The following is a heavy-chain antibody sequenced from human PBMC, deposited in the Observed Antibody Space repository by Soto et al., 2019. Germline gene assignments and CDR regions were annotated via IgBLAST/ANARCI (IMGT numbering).Heavy chain of an antibody. CDR1: GFTFSSYG. CDR3: ARDPGIAVAGSVDY. J-gene: IGHJ4*02. V-gene: IGHV3-33*01. CDR2: IWYDGSNK. Sequence: PGGSLRLSCASSGFTFSSYGMHWVRQAPGKGLEWVAVIWYDGSNKYYADSVKGRFTISRDNSKNTLYLQMNSLRAEDTAVYYCARDPGIAVAGSVDYWGQGTLVTVSS. D-gene: IGHD6-19*01.